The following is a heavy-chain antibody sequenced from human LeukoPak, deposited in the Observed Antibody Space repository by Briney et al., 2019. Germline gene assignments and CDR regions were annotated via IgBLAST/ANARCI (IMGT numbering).Heavy chain of an antibody. D-gene: IGHD4-23*01. CDR2: ISAYNGNT. J-gene: IGHJ6*02. V-gene: IGHV1-18*01. CDR3: ARDFNGGAPLLNYYYYGMDV. Sequence: ASVKVSCKASGYTFTSYGISWVRQAPGQGLEWMGWISAYNGNTNYAQKLQGRVTMTTDTSTSTAYMELRSLRSDDTAVYYCARDFNGGAPLLNYYYYGMDVWGQGTTVTVSS. CDR1: GYTFTSYG.